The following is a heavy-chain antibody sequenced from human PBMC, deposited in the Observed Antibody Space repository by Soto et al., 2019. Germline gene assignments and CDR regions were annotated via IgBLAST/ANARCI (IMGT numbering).Heavy chain of an antibody. Sequence: GESLKISCKGSGYSFTSYWIGWVRQMPGKGLEWMGIIYPGDSDTRYSPSFQGQVTISADKSISTAYLQWSSLEASDTAMYYCARPSTGDCYAFDIWGQGTMVTVSS. J-gene: IGHJ3*02. CDR1: GYSFTSYW. V-gene: IGHV5-51*01. CDR2: IYPGDSDT. CDR3: ARPSTGDCYAFDI. D-gene: IGHD7-27*01.